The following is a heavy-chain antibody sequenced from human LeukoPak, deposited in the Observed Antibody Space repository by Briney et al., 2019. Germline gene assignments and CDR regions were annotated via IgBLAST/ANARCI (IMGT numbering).Heavy chain of an antibody. V-gene: IGHV1-2*02. Sequence: GASVKVSCKASGYSFTGHFIYWVRQAPGQGLEWMGWIDPYSGGTNYAQNFQGRVTMTRDTSISTAYMELSRLRSDDTAVYYCARALEDIVVVVAAHYGMDVWGQGTRSPSP. CDR2: IDPYSGGT. D-gene: IGHD2-15*01. CDR3: ARALEDIVVVVAAHYGMDV. CDR1: GYSFTGHF. J-gene: IGHJ6*02.